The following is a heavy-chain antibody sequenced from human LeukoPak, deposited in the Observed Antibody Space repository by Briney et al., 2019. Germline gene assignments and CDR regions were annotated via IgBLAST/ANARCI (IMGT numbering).Heavy chain of an antibody. CDR2: INHSGST. J-gene: IGHJ6*03. D-gene: IGHD3-3*01. Sequence: SETLSLTCAVYGGSFRGYYWSWISQPPGKALEWIGEINHSGSTNYNPSLKSRVTISVDTSKNQFSLKLSSVTAADTAVYYCAREGIFGVVIYYYYMDVWGKGTTVTVSS. CDR3: AREGIFGVVIYYYYMDV. CDR1: GGSFRGYY. V-gene: IGHV4-34*01.